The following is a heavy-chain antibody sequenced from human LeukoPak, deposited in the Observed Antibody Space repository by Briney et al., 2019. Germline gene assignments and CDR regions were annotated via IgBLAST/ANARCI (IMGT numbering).Heavy chain of an antibody. V-gene: IGHV3-23*01. CDR1: GFTFSSYG. CDR3: AKAPHDYGDYLDAFDI. Sequence: GGSLRPPYAASGFTFSSYGMSWVRQAPGKGLEWVSAISGSGGSTYYADSVKGRFTISRDNSKNTLYLQMNSLRAEDTAVYYCAKAPHDYGDYLDAFDIWGQGRVVFVSS. D-gene: IGHD4-17*01. CDR2: ISGSGGST. J-gene: IGHJ3*02.